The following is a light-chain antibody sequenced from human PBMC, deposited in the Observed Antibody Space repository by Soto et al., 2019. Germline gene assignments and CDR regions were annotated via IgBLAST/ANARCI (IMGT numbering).Light chain of an antibody. CDR2: DAS. CDR1: QSVSSR. CDR3: QQYNNWPGT. V-gene: IGKV3-15*01. Sequence: IVMTQSPATLSVSPGDRATLSCRASQSVSSRLAWYQQKRGQAPRLLIYDASTRATGIPARFSGSGSGTEFTLTISSLQAEDFAVYHCQQYNNWPGTFGQGTKVDI. J-gene: IGKJ1*01.